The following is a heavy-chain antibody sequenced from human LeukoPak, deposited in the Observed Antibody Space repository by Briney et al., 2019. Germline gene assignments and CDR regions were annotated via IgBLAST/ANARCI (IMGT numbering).Heavy chain of an antibody. CDR2: ISSSGKRI. V-gene: IGHV3-48*03. J-gene: IGHJ4*02. CDR1: GFTFSSYE. CDR3: ARTYCTGGNCYPGIDY. Sequence: GGSLRLSCAASGFTFSSYEMIWVRQAPGKGLEWISYISSSGKRIYYADSVKGRFTISRDNAKNSLYLHMNSLTAEDTAAYYCARTYCTGGNCYPGIDYWGQGTLVTVSS. D-gene: IGHD2-15*01.